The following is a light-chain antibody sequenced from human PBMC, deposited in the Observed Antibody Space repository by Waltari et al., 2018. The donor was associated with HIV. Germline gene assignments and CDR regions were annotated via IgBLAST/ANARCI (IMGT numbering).Light chain of an antibody. CDR3: SSYTSSNTLV. Sequence: QSALTQTAAVSGSPGQSITISCTGTSSDVGGYDQFSWYQQHPGKAPTLVIYEVYNRPSGISHRFSGSKSGNPASLTISGLQAEDEADYCCSSYTSSNTLVFGGGTKVTVL. CDR2: EVY. J-gene: IGLJ2*01. V-gene: IGLV2-14*01. CDR1: SSDVGGYDQ.